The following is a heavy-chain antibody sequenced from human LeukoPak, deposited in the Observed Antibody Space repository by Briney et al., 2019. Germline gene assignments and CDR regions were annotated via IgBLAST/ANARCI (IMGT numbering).Heavy chain of an antibody. CDR3: ARDWNGPDY. CDR2: ISSSSTI. Sequence: PGGSLRLSCAASGFTFSSYSMNWVRQAPGMGLEWVSYISSSSTIYYADSVKGRFTFSRDNSKNTLYLQMNSLRAEDTAVYYCARDWNGPDYWGQGTLVTVSS. J-gene: IGHJ4*02. D-gene: IGHD3-3*01. CDR1: GFTFSSYS. V-gene: IGHV3-48*01.